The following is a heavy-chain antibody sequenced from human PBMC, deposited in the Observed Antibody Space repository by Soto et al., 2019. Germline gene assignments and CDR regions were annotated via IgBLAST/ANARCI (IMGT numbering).Heavy chain of an antibody. V-gene: IGHV1-2*04. CDR1: GYTFTGYY. Sequence: ASVKVSCTASGYTFTGYYMHWVRQAPGQGLEWMGWINPNSGGTNYAQKFQGWVTMTRDTSISTAYMELSRLRSDDTAVYYCARAFEGSTSCYQYWGQGTLVTVSS. CDR3: ARAFEGSTSCYQY. D-gene: IGHD2-2*01. J-gene: IGHJ4*02. CDR2: INPNSGGT.